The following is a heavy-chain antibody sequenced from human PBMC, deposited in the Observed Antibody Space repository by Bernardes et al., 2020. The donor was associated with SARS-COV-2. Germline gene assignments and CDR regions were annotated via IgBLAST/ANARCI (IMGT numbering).Heavy chain of an antibody. CDR2: INPNSGVT. J-gene: IGHJ5*02. CDR1: GYTFTGYY. D-gene: IGHD2-15*01. V-gene: IGHV1-2*02. Sequence: ASVKVSCKASGYTFTGYYMDWVRQAPGQGLEWMGWINPNSGVTDYAQKFQGRVTMTRDTSSSTAYMELSRLRSDDTAVYYCARDDCSGGRSYSSWFDPWGQGTLVTVSS. CDR3: ARDDCSGGRSYSSWFDP.